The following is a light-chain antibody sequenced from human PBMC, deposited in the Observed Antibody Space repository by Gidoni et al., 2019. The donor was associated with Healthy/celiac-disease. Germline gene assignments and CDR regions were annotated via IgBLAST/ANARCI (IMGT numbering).Light chain of an antibody. CDR2: DAS. J-gene: IGKJ1*01. CDR1: QSVSSSY. CDR3: QQHGSSPRTA. Sequence: EIVLTQSPATLSLSPGERATLSCGASQSVSSSYLAWYQQKPGLAPRLLIYDASSRATGIPDRFSCSGSGTDFTLTISRLEPEDFAVYYCQQHGSSPRTAFGPGTKVEIK. V-gene: IGKV3D-20*01.